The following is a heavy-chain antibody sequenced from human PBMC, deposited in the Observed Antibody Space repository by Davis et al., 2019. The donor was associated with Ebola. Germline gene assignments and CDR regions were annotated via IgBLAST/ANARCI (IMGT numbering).Heavy chain of an antibody. CDR2: ILYDGSNN. CDR1: GLTSSVFA. CDR3: ARALRIFGVVFNYYYYGMDV. V-gene: IGHV3-30*04. D-gene: IGHD3-3*01. Sequence: SLTLSCAASGLTSSVFAIHWVRQVHGKGMEWVAVILYDGSNNYYADSVKGRFTISRDNAKNSLYQQMNSLIDEDTAVYYCARALRIFGVVFNYYYYGMDVWGKGTTVTVSS. J-gene: IGHJ6*04.